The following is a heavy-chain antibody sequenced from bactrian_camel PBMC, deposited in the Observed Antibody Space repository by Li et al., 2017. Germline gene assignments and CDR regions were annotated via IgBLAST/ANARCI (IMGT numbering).Heavy chain of an antibody. CDR1: GFTFRDFA. D-gene: IGHD6*01. J-gene: IGHJ4*01. Sequence: VQLVESGGASVQVGGSLRLSCAASGFTFRDFAMSWVRQAPGKELEWVSTIKYGSHRTYYDDSVKGRFTISRDDANNTLYLQMNCLKTEDTAVYYCAATGAATAGTWRPRGQGTQVTVS. V-gene: IGHV3S31*01. CDR2: IKYGSHRT.